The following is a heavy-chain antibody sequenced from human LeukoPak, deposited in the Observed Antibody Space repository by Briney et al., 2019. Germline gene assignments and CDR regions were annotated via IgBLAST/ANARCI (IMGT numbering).Heavy chain of an antibody. CDR3: ARAGVAGTNRSWAHYYYYYMDV. V-gene: IGHV4-38-2*02. CDR2: IYHSGSS. D-gene: IGHD6-19*01. CDR1: GYSISSGYY. J-gene: IGHJ6*03. Sequence: SETLSLTCTVSGYSISSGYYWGWIRQPPGKGLEWIGSIYHSGSSYYNPSLNSRVTISVDTSKNQFSLKLSSVTAADTAVYYCARAGVAGTNRSWAHYYYYYMDVWGKGTTVTISS.